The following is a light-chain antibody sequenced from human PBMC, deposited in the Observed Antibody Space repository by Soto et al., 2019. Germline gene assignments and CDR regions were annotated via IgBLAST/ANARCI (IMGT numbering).Light chain of an antibody. CDR3: QHYNNWPPWT. CDR2: GAS. J-gene: IGKJ1*01. V-gene: IGKV3-15*01. Sequence: EIVMTQSPATLSVSPGERATLSCKASQSVSSNLAWYQQQPGQAPRLLIYGASTRATGIPARFSGSGSGTEFTLTISSLQSEDFAAYYCQHYNNWPPWTFGQGTKVEIK. CDR1: QSVSSN.